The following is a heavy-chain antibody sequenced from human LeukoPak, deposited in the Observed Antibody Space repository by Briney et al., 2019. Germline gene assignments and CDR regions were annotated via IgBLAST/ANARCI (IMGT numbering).Heavy chain of an antibody. J-gene: IGHJ6*03. V-gene: IGHV4-34*01. CDR3: ARHRQGQSTKNYYYYYYYMDV. CDR1: GGSFSGYY. CDR2: INHSGST. Sequence: SETLSLTCAVYGGSFSGYYWSWIRQPPGKGLEWIGEINHSGSTNYNPSLRSRVTISVDTSKNQFSLKLSSVTAADTAVYYCARHRQGQSTKNYYYYYYYMDVWGKGTTVTVSS. D-gene: IGHD5/OR15-5a*01.